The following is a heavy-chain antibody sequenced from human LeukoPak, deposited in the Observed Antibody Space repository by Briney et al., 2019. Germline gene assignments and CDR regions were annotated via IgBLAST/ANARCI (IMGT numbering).Heavy chain of an antibody. J-gene: IGHJ6*02. CDR2: IGTVGDT. CDR3: ARGLISGSYGMDV. CDR1: GFTFSNYD. Sequence: GGSLRLSCAASGFTFSNYDMHWVRQPTGKWLEWVSGIGTVGDTYYPGSVKGRFTISRENVKNSLYLQMDSLRAGDTAVYYCARGLISGSYGMDVWGQGTTVTVSS. V-gene: IGHV3-13*01. D-gene: IGHD1-26*01.